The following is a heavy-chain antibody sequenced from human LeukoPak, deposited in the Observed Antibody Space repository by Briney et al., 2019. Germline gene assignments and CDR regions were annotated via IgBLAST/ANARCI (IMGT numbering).Heavy chain of an antibody. CDR3: VKGGTKGAMDY. CDR2: SAWDCGLT. V-gene: IGHV3-43D*03. Sequence: GGSLRLSCAASGFIFGDHSMHWVRQAPGKGLEVVSRSAWDCGLTYYADSLKGRFSISRNNSKNSLHLQMNDLRPEDTAFYYCVKGGTKGAMDYWGQGTLVTVSS. J-gene: IGHJ4*02. D-gene: IGHD4/OR15-4a*01. CDR1: GFIFGDHS.